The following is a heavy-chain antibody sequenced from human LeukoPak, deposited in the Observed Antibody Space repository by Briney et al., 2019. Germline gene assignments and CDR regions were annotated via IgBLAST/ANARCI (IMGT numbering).Heavy chain of an antibody. CDR3: ASGWYYFDY. J-gene: IGHJ4*02. CDR1: GFTFSSYG. D-gene: IGHD6-19*01. CDR2: IWYDGSNK. V-gene: IGHV3-33*01. Sequence: GRSLRLSCAASGFTFSSYGMHCVRQAPGKGLEWVAVIWYDGSNKYYADSVKGRFTISRDNSKNTLYLQMNSLRAEDTAVYYCASGWYYFDYWGQGTLVTVSS.